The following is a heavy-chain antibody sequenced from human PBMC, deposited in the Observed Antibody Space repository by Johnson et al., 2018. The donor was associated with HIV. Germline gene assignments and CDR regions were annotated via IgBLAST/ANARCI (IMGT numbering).Heavy chain of an antibody. CDR2: IYRGGAT. Sequence: EVQLVESGGGLVQPGGSLRLSCAASGFSVSASYMSWLRQAPGKALEWVSVIYRGGATYYAASVQGRFTISRDNSKNTLYLQMNSLRAEDTAVYYCAREYDAFDIWGQGTMVTVSS. J-gene: IGHJ3*02. V-gene: IGHV3-66*01. CDR3: AREYDAFDI. CDR1: GFSVSASY.